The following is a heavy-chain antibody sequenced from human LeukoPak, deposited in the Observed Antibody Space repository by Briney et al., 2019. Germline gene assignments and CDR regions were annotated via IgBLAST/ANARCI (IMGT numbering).Heavy chain of an antibody. J-gene: IGHJ4*02. Sequence: GGSLRLSCAASGFAFSSYAMSWVRQPPGKGLEWVSVISRRDDYTYYADSVKGRFTIFRDNSKNTLYLQVNTPRAEDTAVYYCANDYRSGSFHDFWGQGTLVTVSS. D-gene: IGHD3-10*01. V-gene: IGHV3-23*01. CDR1: GFAFSSYA. CDR2: ISRRDDYT. CDR3: ANDYRSGSFHDF.